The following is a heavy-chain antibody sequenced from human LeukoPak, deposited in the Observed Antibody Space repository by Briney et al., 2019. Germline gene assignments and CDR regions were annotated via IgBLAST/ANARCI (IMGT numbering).Heavy chain of an antibody. CDR3: ARDNDYGSGTYFDY. J-gene: IGHJ4*02. Sequence: HSGGSLRLSCAASGFTFSSYAMSWVRQAPGKGLEWVAVISRDGENTHYADSVKGRFTISRVNSERTVYMQMNSLRAEDTAVYYCARDNDYGSGTYFDYWGQGTLVTVSS. V-gene: IGHV3-23*01. CDR2: ISRDGENT. CDR1: GFTFSSYA. D-gene: IGHD3-10*01.